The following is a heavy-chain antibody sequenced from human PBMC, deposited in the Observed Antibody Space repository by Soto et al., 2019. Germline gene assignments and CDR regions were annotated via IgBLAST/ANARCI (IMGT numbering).Heavy chain of an antibody. D-gene: IGHD2-21*02. CDR2: ISSSGGST. V-gene: IGHV3-23*01. CDR1: GFTFSNNA. CDR3: AKFYGGDSSHSYTIDP. J-gene: IGHJ5*02. Sequence: EVQLLESGGGLVQPGGSLRLSCAASGFTFSNNAMSWVRQSPWKGLEWVSTISSSGGSTYYADSVKGRFTISRDNSKNTLYLQMNSLRAEDTALYYCAKFYGGDSSHSYTIDPWGQGTLVTVSS.